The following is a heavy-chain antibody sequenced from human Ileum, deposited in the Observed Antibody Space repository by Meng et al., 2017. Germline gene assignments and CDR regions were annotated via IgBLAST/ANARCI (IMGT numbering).Heavy chain of an antibody. Sequence: GESLKISCAASGFTLSSSAMTWVRQAAGKGLEWGSTISGGGTTYYEASVKGRFTISRDSSKNTLSLQVNSLRAEDTAVYYCARSPSSGWYYFDYWGQGTLVTVSS. J-gene: IGHJ4*02. D-gene: IGHD6-19*01. CDR3: ARSPSSGWYYFDY. CDR1: GFTLSSSA. CDR2: ISGGGTT. V-gene: IGHV3-23*01.